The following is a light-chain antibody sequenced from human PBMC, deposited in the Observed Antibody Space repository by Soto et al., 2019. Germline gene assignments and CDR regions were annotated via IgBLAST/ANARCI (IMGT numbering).Light chain of an antibody. Sequence: QSALTQPASVSGSPGQSITISCTGTSSDVGSYNLVSWYQQHPGKAPKLMIYEGSKRPSGVSNRFSGSKSGSTASLTISGLQVEDEADYYCSSYAGSYTWVFGGGTQLTVL. CDR2: EGS. CDR1: SSDVGSYNL. J-gene: IGLJ3*02. V-gene: IGLV2-23*01. CDR3: SSYAGSYTWV.